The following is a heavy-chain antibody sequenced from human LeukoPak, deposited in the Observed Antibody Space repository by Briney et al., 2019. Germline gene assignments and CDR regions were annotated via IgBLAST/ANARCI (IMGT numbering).Heavy chain of an antibody. D-gene: IGHD3-3*01. CDR3: ASQPITIFGVVGY. J-gene: IGHJ4*02. V-gene: IGHV4-34*01. Sequence: PSETLSLTCAVYGGSFSGYYWSWIRQPPGKGLEWIGEINHSGSTNYNPSLKSRVTISVDTSKNQFSLKLSSVTAADTAVYYCASQPITIFGVVGYWGQGTLVTVSS. CDR1: GGSFSGYY. CDR2: INHSGST.